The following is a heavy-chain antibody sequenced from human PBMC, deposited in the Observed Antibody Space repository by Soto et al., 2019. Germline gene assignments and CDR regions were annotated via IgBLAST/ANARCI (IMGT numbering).Heavy chain of an antibody. J-gene: IGHJ4*02. V-gene: IGHV1-69*13. D-gene: IGHD2-2*01. CDR1: GGTFSSYA. CDR3: ARGGRGYCSSTSCHRAFDY. CDR2: IIPIFGTA. Sequence: SVKVSCKASGGTFSSYAISWVRQAPGQGLEWMGGIIPIFGTANYAQKFQGRVTITADESTSTAYMGLSSLRSEDTAVYYCARGGRGYCSSTSCHRAFDYWGQGTLVTVSS.